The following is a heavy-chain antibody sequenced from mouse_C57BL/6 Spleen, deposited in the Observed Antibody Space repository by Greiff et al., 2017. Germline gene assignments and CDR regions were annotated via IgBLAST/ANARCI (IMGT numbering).Heavy chain of an antibody. J-gene: IGHJ2*01. CDR1: GYTFTDYN. Sequence: VQLQQSGPELVKPGASVKMSCKASGYTFTDYNMHWVQQSHGKSLEWIGYINPNNGGTSYNQKFKGKATLTVNKASSTAYMELRSLTSEDAAVYYCARSGVSSLDYWGQGTTLTVSS. CDR3: ARSGVSSLDY. V-gene: IGHV1-22*01. CDR2: INPNNGGT. D-gene: IGHD1-1*01.